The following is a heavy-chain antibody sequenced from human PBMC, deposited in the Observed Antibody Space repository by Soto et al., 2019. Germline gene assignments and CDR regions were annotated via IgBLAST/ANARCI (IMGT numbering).Heavy chain of an antibody. D-gene: IGHD3-22*01. CDR3: ASKALSGYYLDY. CDR2: IYYSGST. Sequence: QVQLQESGPGLVKPSQTLSLTCTVSGGSISSGDYYWSWIRQPPGKGLEWIGYIYYSGSTYYNPSLKRRVNISVDTSKNQFSLKLSSVTAADTAVYYCASKALSGYYLDYWGQGTLVTVSS. V-gene: IGHV4-30-4*01. J-gene: IGHJ4*02. CDR1: GGSISSGDYY.